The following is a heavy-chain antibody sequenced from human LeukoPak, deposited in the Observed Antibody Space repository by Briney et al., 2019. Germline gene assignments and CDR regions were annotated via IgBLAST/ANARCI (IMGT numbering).Heavy chain of an antibody. Sequence: SETLSLTCSGGSISSNNYYLGWIRQPPGKGLEWIGRLYYGGSAYYNPSLKSRVTISLDTFKNQFSLKLSSVTAADTAVYYCAGGRVVGVSRGLGVRSWGQGTLVTVSS. CDR3: AGGRVVGVSRGLGVRS. CDR1: GGSISSNNYY. CDR2: LYYGGSA. V-gene: IGHV4-39*07. D-gene: IGHD1-26*01. J-gene: IGHJ5*02.